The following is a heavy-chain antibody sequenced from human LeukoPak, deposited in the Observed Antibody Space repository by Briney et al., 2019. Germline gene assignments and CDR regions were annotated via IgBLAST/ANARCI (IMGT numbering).Heavy chain of an antibody. CDR3: ARETGITMVRGVWRSDAFDI. CDR1: GGSISNWC. Sequence: PSETLSLTCSVSGGSISNWCWNWIRQPPGKGLEWIGYIYYSGSTNYNPSLKSRVTISVDTSKNQFSLKLSSVTAADTAVYYCARETGITMVRGVWRSDAFDIWGQGTMVTVSS. D-gene: IGHD3-10*01. J-gene: IGHJ3*02. V-gene: IGHV4-59*12. CDR2: IYYSGST.